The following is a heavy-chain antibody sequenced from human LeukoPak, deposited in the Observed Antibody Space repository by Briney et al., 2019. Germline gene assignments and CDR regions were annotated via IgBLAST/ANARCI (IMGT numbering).Heavy chain of an antibody. Sequence: PSETLSLTCTVSGGSISTSNYYWGWIRQPPGKGLEWIGNIFYSGSTYYSPSLRSRVTISLDTSRNQFSLKLNSVTAADTAVYYCARDSVIYYGSGSYFYVWGKGTTVTISS. CDR2: IFYSGST. CDR3: ARDSVIYYGSGSYFYV. CDR1: GGSISTSNYY. D-gene: IGHD3-10*01. V-gene: IGHV4-39*07. J-gene: IGHJ6*04.